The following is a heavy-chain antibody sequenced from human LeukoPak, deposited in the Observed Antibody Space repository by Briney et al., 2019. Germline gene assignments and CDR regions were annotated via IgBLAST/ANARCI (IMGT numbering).Heavy chain of an antibody. CDR3: ARSHYDFWSGYSY. V-gene: IGHV4-39*07. CDR1: GGSISSSSYY. J-gene: IGHJ4*02. CDR2: IYYSGST. Sequence: SETLSLTCTVSGGSISSSSYYWGWIRQPPGKGLEWIGSIYYSGSTYYNPSLKSRVTISVDTSKNQFSLKLSSVTAADTAVYYCARSHYDFWSGYSYWGQGTLVTVSS. D-gene: IGHD3-3*01.